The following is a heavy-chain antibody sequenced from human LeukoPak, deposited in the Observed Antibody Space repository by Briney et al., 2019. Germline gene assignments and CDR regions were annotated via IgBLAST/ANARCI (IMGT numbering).Heavy chain of an antibody. CDR1: DYRFASYG. D-gene: IGHD2-15*01. CDR3: ARELSSGGSCYGY. J-gene: IGHJ4*02. V-gene: IGHV1-18*01. Sequence: ASVKVSCKASDYRFASYGITWVRQAPGQGLEWMGWISAYNGTTNTAQKLQGRFTMTTDTSTDTAYMELRSLRSDDTAVYYCARELSSGGSCYGYWGQGTLVTVSS. CDR2: ISAYNGTT.